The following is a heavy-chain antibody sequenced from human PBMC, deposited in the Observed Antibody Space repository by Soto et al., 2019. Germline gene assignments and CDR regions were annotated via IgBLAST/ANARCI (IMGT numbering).Heavy chain of an antibody. CDR2: INHSGST. V-gene: IGHV4-34*01. CDR3: ARGPYGSGSTWKTYYYYMDV. J-gene: IGHJ6*03. Sequence: PSETLSLTCAVYGGSFSGYYWSWIRQPPGKGLEWIGEINHSGSTNYNPSLKSRVTISVDTSKNQFSLKLSSVTAADTAVYYCARGPYGSGSTWKTYYYYMDVWGKGTTVT. CDR1: GGSFSGYY. D-gene: IGHD3-10*01.